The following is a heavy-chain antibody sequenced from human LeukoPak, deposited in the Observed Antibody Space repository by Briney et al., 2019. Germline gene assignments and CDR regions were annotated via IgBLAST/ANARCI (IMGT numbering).Heavy chain of an antibody. J-gene: IGHJ6*03. Sequence: GVSLRLPCAPSGYTWSNYEVNWLRQARGRGLECASYPDSSGTTVYYADSVKGRFIISRDNAKNSLYVQMNSLRAEDTAVYYCARKDSTKRTIYYSCFMDVWGKGSTVTGSS. CDR1: GYTWSNYE. CDR3: ARKDSTKRTIYYSCFMDV. D-gene: IGHD1-1*01. CDR2: PDSSGTTV. V-gene: IGHV3-48*03.